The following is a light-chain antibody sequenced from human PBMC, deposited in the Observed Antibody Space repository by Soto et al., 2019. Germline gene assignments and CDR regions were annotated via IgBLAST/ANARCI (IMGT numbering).Light chain of an antibody. V-gene: IGKV3-20*01. J-gene: IGKJ5*01. CDR3: QQYGSSPPSST. CDR1: QSVSSN. Sequence: EIVMAQSPANLSVSPGGRATLSCRASQSVSSNLAWYQQKPGQAPRLLIYSASSRATGIPDRFSGSGSGTDFTLTISRLEPEDFAVYYCQQYGSSPPSSTFGQGTRLEIK. CDR2: SAS.